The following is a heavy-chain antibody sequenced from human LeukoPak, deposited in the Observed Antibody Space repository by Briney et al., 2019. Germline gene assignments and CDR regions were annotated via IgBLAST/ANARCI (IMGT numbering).Heavy chain of an antibody. CDR3: ASDGGSYYGRFDY. J-gene: IGHJ4*02. D-gene: IGHD1-26*01. CDR1: GGSISSYY. CDR2: IYISGST. Sequence: SETLSLTCTVSGGSISSYYWNWIRQPAGKGLEWIGRIYISGSTNYNPSLTSRVTMSVDTSKNQFSLKLSSVTAADTAVYYCASDGGSYYGRFDYWGQGTLVTVSS. V-gene: IGHV4-4*07.